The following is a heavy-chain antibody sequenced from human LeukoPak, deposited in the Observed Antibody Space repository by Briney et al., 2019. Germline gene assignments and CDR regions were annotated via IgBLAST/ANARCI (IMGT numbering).Heavy chain of an antibody. V-gene: IGHV1-2*04. Sequence: ASVKVSCKASGYTFTGYYMHWVRQAPGQGLEWMGWINPNSGGTNYAQKFQGWVTMTRDTSISTAYMELSRLRSDDTAVYYCARVIGIAAAGSDAFDIWGQGTTVTVSS. CDR3: ARVIGIAAAGSDAFDI. J-gene: IGHJ3*02. CDR1: GYTFTGYY. CDR2: INPNSGGT. D-gene: IGHD6-13*01.